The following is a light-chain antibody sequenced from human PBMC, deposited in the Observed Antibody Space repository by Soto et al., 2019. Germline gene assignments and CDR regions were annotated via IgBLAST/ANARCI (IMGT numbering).Light chain of an antibody. CDR1: SGHSSYA. V-gene: IGLV4-69*01. CDR2: INSDGSH. J-gene: IGLJ3*02. CDR3: QTWGTGILV. Sequence: QPVLTQSPSASASLGASVKLTCTLTSGHSSYAIAWHQQQPEKGPRYLVKINSDGSHNKGDGIPDRFSGSSSGAERYLTISSLQSEDEADYYCQTWGTGILVFGGGTQLTVL.